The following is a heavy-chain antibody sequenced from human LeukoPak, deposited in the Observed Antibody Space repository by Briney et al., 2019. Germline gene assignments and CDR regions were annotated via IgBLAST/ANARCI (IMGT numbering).Heavy chain of an antibody. CDR1: GGSISSGGYY. Sequence: SQTLSLTCTVSGGSISSGGYYWGWIRQPPGKGLEWIGSIYYSGSTYYNPSLKSRVTISVDTSKNQFSLKLSSVTAADTAVYYCARREAEWSHPDYWGQGTLVTVSS. D-gene: IGHD3-3*01. J-gene: IGHJ4*02. CDR3: ARREAEWSHPDY. CDR2: IYYSGST. V-gene: IGHV4-39*01.